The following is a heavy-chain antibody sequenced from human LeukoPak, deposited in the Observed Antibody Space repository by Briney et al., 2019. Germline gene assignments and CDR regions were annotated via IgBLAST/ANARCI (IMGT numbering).Heavy chain of an antibody. CDR2: IKQDGSEK. Sequence: PGGSLRLSCAASGFTFSSYWMTWVRQAPGKGLEWVANIKQDGSEKYYVDSVKGRFTISRDNAKNSVYLQMNSLRAGDTAVYCCARAHSPYGSGSYNYDYWGQGTLVTVSS. V-gene: IGHV3-7*03. CDR1: GFTFSSYW. J-gene: IGHJ4*02. CDR3: ARAHSPYGSGSYNYDY. D-gene: IGHD3-10*01.